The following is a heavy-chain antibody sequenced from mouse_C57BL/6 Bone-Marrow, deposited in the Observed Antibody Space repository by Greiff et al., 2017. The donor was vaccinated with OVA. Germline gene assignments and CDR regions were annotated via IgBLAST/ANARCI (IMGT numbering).Heavy chain of an antibody. CDR3: ASQWLRRGAY. V-gene: IGHV1-81*01. D-gene: IGHD2-2*01. J-gene: IGHJ3*01. CDR2: IYPRSGNT. CDR1: GYTFTSYG. Sequence: VQLQESGAELARPGASVKLSCKASGYTFTSYGISWVKQRTGQGLEWIGEIYPRSGNTYYNEKFKGKATLTADKSSSTAYMELRSLTSEDSAVYFCASQWLRRGAYWGQGTLVTVSA.